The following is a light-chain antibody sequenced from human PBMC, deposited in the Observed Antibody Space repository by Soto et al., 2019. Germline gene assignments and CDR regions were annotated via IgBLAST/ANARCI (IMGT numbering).Light chain of an antibody. J-gene: IGLJ2*01. V-gene: IGLV1-40*01. Sequence: QSVLTQPPSVSGAPGQRVTISCTGSSSNIGTPHDVHWYQQLPGTAPKLLIYGNSNRPSGVPDRFSGSKSGTSASLAITGLQAEDEADYYCQSYDSSLSGYVIFGGGTKVTVL. CDR1: SSNIGTPHD. CDR3: QSYDSSLSGYVI. CDR2: GNS.